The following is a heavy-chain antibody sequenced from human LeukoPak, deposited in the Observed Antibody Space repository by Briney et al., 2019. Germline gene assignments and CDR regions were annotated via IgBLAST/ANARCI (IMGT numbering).Heavy chain of an antibody. V-gene: IGHV4-59*01. Sequence: SETLSLTCTVSGGPLRSYYWSWIRQAPGKGLEWIGFISYSGCTSYSPSLKCRVAISVDTSKCQFSLRLNSMTAANTASYYCARGRNDNGGMFFDSWAQGTLVTVSS. D-gene: IGHD4-23*01. CDR2: ISYSGCT. J-gene: IGHJ4*02. CDR1: GGPLRSYY. CDR3: ARGRNDNGGMFFDS.